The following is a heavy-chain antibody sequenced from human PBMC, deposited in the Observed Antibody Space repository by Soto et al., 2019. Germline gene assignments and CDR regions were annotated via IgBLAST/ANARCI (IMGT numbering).Heavy chain of an antibody. Sequence: SVKVSCKASGGTFSSYSISWVRQAPGQGLEWMGGIIPIFGTANYAQKFQGRVTITADESTSTAYMELSSLRSEDTAVYYCARVEPGITMVRGVIGYWGQGTLVTVSS. V-gene: IGHV1-69*13. CDR1: GGTFSSYS. J-gene: IGHJ4*02. CDR2: IIPIFGTA. D-gene: IGHD3-10*01. CDR3: ARVEPGITMVRGVIGY.